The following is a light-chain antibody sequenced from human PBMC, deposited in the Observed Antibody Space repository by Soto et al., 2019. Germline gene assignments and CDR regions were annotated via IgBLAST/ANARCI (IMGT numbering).Light chain of an antibody. V-gene: IGKV3-20*01. J-gene: IGKJ5*01. CDR1: QSVSSSY. CDR2: GAS. Sequence: VLTQSPGTLSLSPRERATLSCRASQSVSSSYLAWYQQKPGQAPRLLIYGASSRATGIPDRFSGSGSGTDFTLTISRLEPEDFAVYYCQQYGRSITFGQGTRLEIK. CDR3: QQYGRSIT.